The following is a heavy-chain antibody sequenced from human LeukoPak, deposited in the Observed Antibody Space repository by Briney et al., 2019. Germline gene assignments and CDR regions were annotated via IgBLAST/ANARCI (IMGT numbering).Heavy chain of an antibody. V-gene: IGHV1-69*05. J-gene: IGHJ4*02. CDR3: ARGGVVVHGYNSPHFDY. CDR1: GGTFSSYA. Sequence: SVKVSCKASGGTFSSYAISWVRQAPGQGLEWMGRIIAIFGTANYAQKFQGRVTITTDESTSTAYMELSSLRSEDTAVYYCARGGVVVHGYNSPHFDYWGQGTLVTVSS. CDR2: IIAIFGTA. D-gene: IGHD5-24*01.